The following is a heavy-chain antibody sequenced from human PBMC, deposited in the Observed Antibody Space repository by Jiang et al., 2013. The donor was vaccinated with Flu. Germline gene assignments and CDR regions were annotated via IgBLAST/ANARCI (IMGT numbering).Heavy chain of an antibody. J-gene: IGHJ4*02. D-gene: IGHD2-2*02. CDR3: AKARDQSSSTSCNNY. CDR1: GFTFSSYA. CDR2: VSGSGVGGGGGST. Sequence: VQLLESGGGLVQPGGSLRLSCAASGFTFSSYAMNWVRQAPGKGLEWVSTVSGSGVGGGGGSTYYADSVKGRFTISRDNSKNTLYLQMNSLRAEDTAVYYCAKARDQSSSTSCNNYWGQGTLVTVSS. V-gene: IGHV3-23*01.